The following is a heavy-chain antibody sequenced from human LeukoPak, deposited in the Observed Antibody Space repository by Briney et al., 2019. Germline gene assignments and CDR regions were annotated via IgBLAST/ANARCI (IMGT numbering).Heavy chain of an antibody. V-gene: IGHV1-8*01. Sequence: GASVKVSCKASGYTFTSYDINWVRQATGQGLEWMGWMNPNSGNTGYAQKFQGRVTMTRNTSISTAYMELSSLRSEDTAVYYCARVEVVPAASYYYYGMDVWGQGTTVTVSS. D-gene: IGHD2-2*01. J-gene: IGHJ6*02. CDR2: MNPNSGNT. CDR3: ARVEVVPAASYYYYGMDV. CDR1: GYTFTSYD.